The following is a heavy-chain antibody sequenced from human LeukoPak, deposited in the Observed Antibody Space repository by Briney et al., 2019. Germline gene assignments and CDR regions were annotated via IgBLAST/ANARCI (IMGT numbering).Heavy chain of an antibody. Sequence: GGSLRLSCEASGFTFSAYTMHWVRQAPGKGLEWVSLISWNGGTTDYADSVKGRFTISRDNGKNSLYLQMNSLRTEDTALYYCAKDVNTMNSPTMDVWGQGTTVTVSS. CDR1: GFTFSAYT. J-gene: IGHJ6*02. V-gene: IGHV3-43*01. D-gene: IGHD4-23*01. CDR3: AKDVNTMNSPTMDV. CDR2: ISWNGGTT.